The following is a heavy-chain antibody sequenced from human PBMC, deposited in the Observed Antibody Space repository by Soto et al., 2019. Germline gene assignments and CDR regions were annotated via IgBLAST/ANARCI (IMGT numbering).Heavy chain of an antibody. CDR2: FKSRGDGGTT. V-gene: IGHV3-15*07. CDR1: GFTFSNAW. CDR3: TSDLPGVTTNSGFDY. D-gene: IGHD7-27*01. Sequence: GGSLRLSCAASGFTFSNAWMNWVRQAPGQGLEWVARFKSRGDGGTTDYAAPVKGRFTISRDDSENTLCLQMDSLKIADTAVYFCTSDLPGVTTNSGFDYWGQGILVPVSP. J-gene: IGHJ4*02.